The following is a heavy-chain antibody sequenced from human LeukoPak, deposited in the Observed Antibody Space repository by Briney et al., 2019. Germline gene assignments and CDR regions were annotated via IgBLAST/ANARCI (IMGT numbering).Heavy chain of an antibody. J-gene: IGHJ4*02. CDR3: ARRAVAGTSTYYFDY. Sequence: PGGSLRLSCAASGFTFSSYSMNWVRQAPGKGLEWVSSISSSSSYIYYADSVKGRFTISRDNAKNSLYLQMNSLRAEDTAVYYCARRAVAGTSTYYFDYWGQGTLVTVSS. V-gene: IGHV3-21*01. CDR1: GFTFSSYS. CDR2: ISSSSSYI. D-gene: IGHD6-19*01.